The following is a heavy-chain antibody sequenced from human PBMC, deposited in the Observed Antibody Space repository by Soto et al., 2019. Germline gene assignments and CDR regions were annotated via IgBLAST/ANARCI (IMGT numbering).Heavy chain of an antibody. CDR3: AKDRFDFWSGYGGYYYYGMDV. CDR2: ISYDGSNK. J-gene: IGHJ6*02. V-gene: IGHV3-30*18. D-gene: IGHD3-3*01. CDR1: GLTVSSYV. Sequence: GWSLRLSCVASGLTVSSYVMHWVRQAPGKGLECAAVISYDGSNKYYADSVKARFTISRDNSKTTLYLQMNSMRAEDTALYYCAKDRFDFWSGYGGYYYYGMDVWGQGTTVTVSS.